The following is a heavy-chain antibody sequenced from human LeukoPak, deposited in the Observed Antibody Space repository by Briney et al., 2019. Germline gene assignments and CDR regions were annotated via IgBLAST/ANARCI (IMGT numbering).Heavy chain of an antibody. J-gene: IGHJ5*02. CDR3: MANTVTTAQLQAT. D-gene: IGHD4-17*01. CDR2: ISTSTSTI. V-gene: IGHV3-48*01. Sequence: GGSLRLSCAGSGFTVRNFDVNWVRQAPGKGLEWVSYISTSTSTIYYADSVKGRFTISRDNAKNSLYLQMNSLRAEDTAVYYCMANTVTTAQLQATWGQRNLVTVSS. CDR1: GFTVRNFD.